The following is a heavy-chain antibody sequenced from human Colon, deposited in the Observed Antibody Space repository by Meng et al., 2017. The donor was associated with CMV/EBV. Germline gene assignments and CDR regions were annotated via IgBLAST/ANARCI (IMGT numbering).Heavy chain of an antibody. CDR1: SDSISSNPYY. D-gene: IGHD5-12*01. CDR3: ARRGTGGYDSVRAFDI. Sequence: SETLSLTCTVSSDSISSNPYYWDWIRQPPGQGLEWIGSVYYSGGTFYNPSLRSRVTISVDMSKNLFSLKLTSLTAADTAIYYCARRGTGGYDSVRAFDIRGQGTMVTVSS. J-gene: IGHJ3*02. V-gene: IGHV4-39*07. CDR2: VYYSGGT.